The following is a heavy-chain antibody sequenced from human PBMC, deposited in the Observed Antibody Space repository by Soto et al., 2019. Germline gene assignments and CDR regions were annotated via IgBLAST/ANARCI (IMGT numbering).Heavy chain of an antibody. D-gene: IGHD6-13*01. J-gene: IGHJ6*02. Sequence: GGSLRLSCAASGFTFRSYAMHWVRQAPGKGLEWVAVISYDGSNKYYADSVKGRFTISRDNSKNTLYLQMNSLRAEDTAVYYCARSIAAAGNYYYYYGMDVWGQGTTVTVSS. CDR1: GFTFRSYA. V-gene: IGHV3-30-3*01. CDR2: ISYDGSNK. CDR3: ARSIAAAGNYYYYYGMDV.